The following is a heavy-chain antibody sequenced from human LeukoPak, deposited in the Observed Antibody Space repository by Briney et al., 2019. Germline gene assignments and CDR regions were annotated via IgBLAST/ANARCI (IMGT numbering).Heavy chain of an antibody. V-gene: IGHV1-69*04. D-gene: IGHD6-13*01. J-gene: IGHJ6*02. CDR3: AGGAVGGSSWYVPGRGMDV. CDR2: IIPILGIA. Sequence: SVKVSCKASGGTFSSYAISWVRQAPGQGLEWMGRIIPILGIANYAQKFQGRVTITADKSTSTAYMELSSLRSEDTAVYYCAGGAVGGSSWYVPGRGMDVWGQGTTVTVSS. CDR1: GGTFSSYA.